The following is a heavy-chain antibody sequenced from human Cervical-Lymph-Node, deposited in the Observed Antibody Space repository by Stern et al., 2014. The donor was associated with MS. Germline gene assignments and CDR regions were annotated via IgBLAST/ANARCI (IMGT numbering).Heavy chain of an antibody. CDR2: ISGSGGST. D-gene: IGHD2/OR15-2a*01. V-gene: IGHV3-23*04. CDR3: AKGENRFYRPFDY. Sequence: EVQLVESGGGVVQPGRSLRLSCAASGFTFSSYAMSWVRQAPGKGLEWVSAISGSGGSTYYADSVKGRFTISRDNSKNTLYLQMNSLRAEDTAVYYCAKGENRFYRPFDYWGQGTLVTVSS. J-gene: IGHJ4*02. CDR1: GFTFSSYA.